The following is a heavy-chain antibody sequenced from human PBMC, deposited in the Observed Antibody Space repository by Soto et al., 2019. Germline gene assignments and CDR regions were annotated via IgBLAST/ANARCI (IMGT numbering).Heavy chain of an antibody. D-gene: IGHD3-22*01. CDR1: GGSISSGDYY. CDR3: ARVPYYYDSSGYSRNYYYYGMDV. J-gene: IGHJ6*02. V-gene: IGHV4-30-4*01. CDR2: IYYSGST. Sequence: PSETLSLTCTVSGGSISSGDYYWSWIRQPPRKGLEWIGYIYYSGSTYYNPSLKSRVTISVDTSKNQFSLKLSSVTAADTAVYYCARVPYYYDSSGYSRNYYYYGMDVWGQGTTVTVSS.